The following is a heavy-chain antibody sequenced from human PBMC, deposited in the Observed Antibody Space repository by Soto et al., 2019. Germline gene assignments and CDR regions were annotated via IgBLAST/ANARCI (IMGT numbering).Heavy chain of an antibody. V-gene: IGHV3-48*03. CDR1: GFTFSSYE. J-gene: IGHJ6*02. CDR3: AGDHSGYVDYGMDV. D-gene: IGHD5-12*01. CDR2: ISSSGSTI. Sequence: PGGSLRLSCAASGFTFSSYEMNWVRQAPGKGLEWVSYISSSGSTIYYADSVKGRFTISRDNAKNSLYLQMNSLRAEDTAVYYCAGDHSGYVDYGMDVWGQGTTVTVSS.